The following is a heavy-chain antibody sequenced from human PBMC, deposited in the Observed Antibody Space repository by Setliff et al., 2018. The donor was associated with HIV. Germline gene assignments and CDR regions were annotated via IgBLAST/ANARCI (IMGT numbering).Heavy chain of an antibody. Sequence: QPGGSLRLSCAASGFTFSNYWMNWVRQAPGKGLVWVFGMNTDGSSTRYADSVKGRFTISRDNAKNMLYLQMNSLSADDTAVYYCVRGSGYYYFDNWGQGALVTVSS. CDR1: GFTFSNYW. D-gene: IGHD3-22*01. J-gene: IGHJ4*02. CDR3: VRGSGYYYFDN. CDR2: MNTDGSST. V-gene: IGHV3-74*01.